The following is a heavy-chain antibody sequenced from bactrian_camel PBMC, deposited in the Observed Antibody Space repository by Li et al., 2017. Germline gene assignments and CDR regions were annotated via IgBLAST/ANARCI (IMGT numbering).Heavy chain of an antibody. CDR2: IDSDGST. J-gene: IGHJ4*01. CDR1: RYTYSRYC. CDR3: VRDSTHWYGEY. D-gene: IGHD6*01. V-gene: IGHV3S9*01. Sequence: HVQLVESGGGSVQAGGSLRLSRAAPRYTYSRYCMGWFRWAPGKERERVAGIDSDGSTSFADSVKGRFTISRDNAKNTVSLQMNILKPEITAVYYCVRDSTHWYGEYWGQGTQVTVS.